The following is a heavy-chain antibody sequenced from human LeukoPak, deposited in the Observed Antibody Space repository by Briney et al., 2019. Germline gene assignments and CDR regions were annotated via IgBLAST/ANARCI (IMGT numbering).Heavy chain of an antibody. D-gene: IGHD3-3*01. CDR1: GGTFSSYA. CDR2: IIPIFGTA. CDR3: ARAVYDFWSGYSLYNWFDP. Sequence: VKVSCKASGGTFSSYAISWVRQAPGQGLEWMGGIIPIFGTANYAQKFQGRVTITADESTSTAYMELSSLRSEDTAVYYCARAVYDFWSGYSLYNWFDPWGQGTLVTVSS. V-gene: IGHV1-69*13. J-gene: IGHJ5*02.